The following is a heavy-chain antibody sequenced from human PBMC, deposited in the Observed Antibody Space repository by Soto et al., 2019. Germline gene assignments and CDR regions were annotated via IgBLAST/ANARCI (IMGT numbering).Heavy chain of an antibody. J-gene: IGHJ5*02. CDR2: IHPSGRT. CDR1: GGSITSHNW. D-gene: IGHD3-10*01. Sequence: SETLSLTCAVSGGSITSHNWWSWVRQPPGKGLEWVGEIHPSGRTNYNPSLKTRVTILIDKSQSQFSLKLISVTAADTAVYFCGRVGDGTLSSGNCFDPWGQGIMVTVSS. V-gene: IGHV4-4*02. CDR3: GRVGDGTLSSGNCFDP.